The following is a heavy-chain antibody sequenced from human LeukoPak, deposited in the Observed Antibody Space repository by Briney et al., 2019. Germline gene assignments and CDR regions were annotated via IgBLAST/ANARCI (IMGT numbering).Heavy chain of an antibody. CDR2: ISSSSSYI. V-gene: IGHV3-21*01. D-gene: IGHD6-19*01. Sequence: GGSLRLSCAASGFTFSSYSMNCVRQAPGKGLEWVSSISSSSSYIYYADSVKGRFTISRDNAKNSLYLQMNSLRAEDTAVYYCARGVDSSGWYGFDYWGQGTLVTVSS. J-gene: IGHJ4*02. CDR1: GFTFSSYS. CDR3: ARGVDSSGWYGFDY.